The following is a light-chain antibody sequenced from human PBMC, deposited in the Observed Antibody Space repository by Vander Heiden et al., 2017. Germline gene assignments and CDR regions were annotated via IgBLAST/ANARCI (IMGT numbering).Light chain of an antibody. V-gene: IGKV2-28*01. CDR2: LGS. Sequence: EIVMTQSPLSLPVTPGEPASISCRSSPSLLHSNGYNYLDWYLQKPGQSPQLLIYLGSNRASGVPDRFSGSGSGTDFTLKISRVEAEDVGIYYCMQALHTPYTFGRGTKLEIK. J-gene: IGKJ2*01. CDR3: MQALHTPYT. CDR1: PSLLHSNGYNY.